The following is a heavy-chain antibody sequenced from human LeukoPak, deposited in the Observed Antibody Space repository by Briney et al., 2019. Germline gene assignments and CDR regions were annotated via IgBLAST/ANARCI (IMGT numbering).Heavy chain of an antibody. CDR3: AWGHAFDI. CDR1: GGSISSYY. J-gene: IGHJ3*02. V-gene: IGHV4-34*01. Sequence: PSETLSLTCTVSGGSISSYYWTWIRQPPGKGLEWIGEINHSGSTNYNPSLKSRVTISLDTSKNQFSLNLNSVTAADTAVYYCAWGHAFDIWGQGTMVTVSS. D-gene: IGHD7-27*01. CDR2: INHSGST.